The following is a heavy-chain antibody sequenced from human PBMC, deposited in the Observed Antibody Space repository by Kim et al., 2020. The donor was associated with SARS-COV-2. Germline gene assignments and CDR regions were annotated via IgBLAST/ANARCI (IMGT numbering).Heavy chain of an antibody. CDR2: IHYLGST. CDR1: SGSISSSSYY. CDR3: ARHTSAYSTLDY. J-gene: IGHJ4*02. Sequence: SETLSLTCTLSSGSISSSSYYWVWIRQPPGKGLEFIGKIHYLGSTDYNPSLKSRVSISIDTSKTYFSLKLTSVIAADTAVYFCARHTSAYSTLDYWGQG. D-gene: IGHD3-22*01. V-gene: IGHV4-39*01.